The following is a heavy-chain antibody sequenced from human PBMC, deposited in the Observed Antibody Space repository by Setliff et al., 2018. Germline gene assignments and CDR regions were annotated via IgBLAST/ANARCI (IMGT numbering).Heavy chain of an antibody. CDR1: GYSFSTCW. Sequence: GESLKISCKGSGYSFSTCWIGWVRQMPGKGLEWMGIIYPGDSITRYSPSFQGQVTISADKSISTAYLQWSSLKASDTAMYYCARATGYSSGWYYYYYGMDVWGQGTTVTVSS. D-gene: IGHD6-19*01. CDR2: IYPGDSIT. V-gene: IGHV5-51*01. CDR3: ARATGYSSGWYYYYYGMDV. J-gene: IGHJ6*02.